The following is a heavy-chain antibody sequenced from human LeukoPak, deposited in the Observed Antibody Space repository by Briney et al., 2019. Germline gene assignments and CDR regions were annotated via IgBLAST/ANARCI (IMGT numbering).Heavy chain of an antibody. Sequence: PSETLSLTCTVSGGSISSGGYYWSWIRQHPGKGLEWIGYIYYSGSTYYNPSLKSRVTISLDTSKNQFSLKLSSVTAADTAVYYCARAGAAWFGEFQFLPNWFDPWGQGTLVTVSS. D-gene: IGHD3-10*01. J-gene: IGHJ5*02. CDR3: ARAGAAWFGEFQFLPNWFDP. V-gene: IGHV4-31*03. CDR2: IYYSGST. CDR1: GGSISSGGYY.